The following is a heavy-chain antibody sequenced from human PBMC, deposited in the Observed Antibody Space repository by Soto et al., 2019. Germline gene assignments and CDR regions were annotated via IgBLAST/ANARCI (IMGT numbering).Heavy chain of an antibody. Sequence: SVKVSCKASGFTFPSSAVQWVRQARGQRLEWIRWIGVGSGNRHYAQKFQGRVTITADESTRTAYMELSSLRSEDTAVYYCARGRLETTYLGIAVADLFFFDYWGQGALVTDSS. J-gene: IGHJ4*02. D-gene: IGHD6-19*01. CDR1: GFTFPSSA. CDR3: ARGRLETTYLGIAVADLFFFDY. V-gene: IGHV1-58*01. CDR2: IGVGSGNR.